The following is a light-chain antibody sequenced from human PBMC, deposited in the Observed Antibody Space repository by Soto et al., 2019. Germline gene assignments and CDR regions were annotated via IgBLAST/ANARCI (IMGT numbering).Light chain of an antibody. J-gene: IGKJ4*01. CDR2: GAS. CDR3: XQYDDWPSLT. CDR1: QSVSGN. Sequence: EIVMTQSPATLSVSPGERATLSCRASQSVSGNLAWYQQTPGQAPRLLISGASTRATGIPARFSGSGSGTEFXLTXXGLQSEDFAVXXXXQYDDWPSLTFGGGTKVEIK. V-gene: IGKV3-15*01.